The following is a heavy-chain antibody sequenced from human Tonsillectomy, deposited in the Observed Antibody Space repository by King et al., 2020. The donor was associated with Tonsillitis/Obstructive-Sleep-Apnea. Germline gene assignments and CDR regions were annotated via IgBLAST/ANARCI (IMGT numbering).Heavy chain of an antibody. V-gene: IGHV3-21*01. CDR3: AREEGGSGTH. CDR1: GFTFSSYS. Sequence: VQLVESGGGLVKPGGSLRLACAASGFTFSSYSMNRVRQSPGVGLEWVSSISSSSSYIYYADSVNGRFTISRDNAKNSLYLQMNSLRAEDTAVYYCAREEGGSGTHWGQGTMVTVSS. CDR2: ISSSSSYI. J-gene: IGHJ3*01. D-gene: IGHD2-15*01.